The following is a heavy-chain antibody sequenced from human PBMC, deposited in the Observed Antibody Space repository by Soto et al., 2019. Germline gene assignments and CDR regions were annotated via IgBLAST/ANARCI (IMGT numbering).Heavy chain of an antibody. CDR1: GFTFSDYY. V-gene: IGHV3-11*01. Sequence: QVQLVESGGGLVKPGGSLRLSCAASGFTFSDYYMSWIRQAPGTGLEWVSYISSSGSTIYYADSVEGRFTSSRDNAKNSLYLQMNSLRAEDTAVYYCARDFAYCGGDCQWFDPWGQGTLVTVSS. CDR3: ARDFAYCGGDCQWFDP. D-gene: IGHD2-21*02. J-gene: IGHJ5*02. CDR2: ISSSGSTI.